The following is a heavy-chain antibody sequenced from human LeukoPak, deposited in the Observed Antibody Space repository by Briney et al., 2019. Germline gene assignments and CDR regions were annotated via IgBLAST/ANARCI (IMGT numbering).Heavy chain of an antibody. J-gene: IGHJ4*02. CDR1: GGSISSYY. D-gene: IGHD6-19*01. CDR3: ARRWGSGWYTAFDY. Sequence: PSETLSLTCTVSGGSISSYYWSWIRQPPGKGLEWIGYIYYSGSTNYNPSLKSRVTISVDTSKNQFSLKLSSVTAADTAVYYCARRWGSGWYTAFDYWGQGTLVTVSS. CDR2: IYYSGST. V-gene: IGHV4-59*08.